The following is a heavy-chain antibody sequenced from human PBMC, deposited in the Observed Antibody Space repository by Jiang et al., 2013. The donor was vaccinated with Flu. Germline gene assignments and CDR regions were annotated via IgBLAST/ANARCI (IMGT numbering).Heavy chain of an antibody. Sequence: GAEVKKPGESLKISCQASGYNFGDHWIGWVRQMPGKDLEWMGIVYPDNSETRYSPSFLGQVTISVDKSIDTAYLQWSSLKTSDTAMYYCARAWNSDYWGQGTLVTVSS. J-gene: IGHJ4*02. CDR1: GYNFGDHW. V-gene: IGHV5-51*03. D-gene: IGHD1-7*01. CDR2: VYPDNSET. CDR3: ARAWNSDY.